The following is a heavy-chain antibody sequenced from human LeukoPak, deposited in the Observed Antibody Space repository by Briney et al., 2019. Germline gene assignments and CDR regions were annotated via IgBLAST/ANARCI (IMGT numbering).Heavy chain of an antibody. J-gene: IGHJ4*02. CDR3: ARRGIGEMATISGEYYFDY. CDR1: GYSFTSYW. CDR2: IYPGDSDT. V-gene: IGHV5-51*01. Sequence: GESLKISCKGSGYSFTSYWIGWVRQMPGKGLEWMGIIYPGDSDTRYSPSFQGQVTISADKSISTAYLQWSSLKASDTAMYYCARRGIGEMATISGEYYFDYWGQGTLVTVSS. D-gene: IGHD5-24*01.